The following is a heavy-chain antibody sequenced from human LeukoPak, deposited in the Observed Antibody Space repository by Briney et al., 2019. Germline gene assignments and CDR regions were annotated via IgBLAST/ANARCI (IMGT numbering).Heavy chain of an antibody. CDR3: ARLRRAGELRYNWFDP. V-gene: IGHV5-51*01. CDR2: IDPGDSDT. D-gene: IGHD1-26*01. CDR1: GYSFTSYW. Sequence: GESLKISCKGSGYSFTSYWIGWVRQMPGKGLEWMGIIDPGDSDTRYSPSFQGQVTISADKSISTAYLQWSSLKASDTAMYYCARLRRAGELRYNWFDPSGQGTLVTVST. J-gene: IGHJ5*02.